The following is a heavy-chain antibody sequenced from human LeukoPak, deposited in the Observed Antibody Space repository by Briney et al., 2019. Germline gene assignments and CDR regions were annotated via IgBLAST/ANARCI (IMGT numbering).Heavy chain of an antibody. CDR2: IYYSGST. J-gene: IGHJ4*02. CDR1: GGSISSSSYY. Sequence: SETLSLTCTVSGGSISSSSYYWGWIRQPPGKGLEWIGSIYYSGSTYYNPSLKSRVTISVDTSKNQFSLKLSSVTAADTAVYYSASPISGSYLGLAKWYYFDYWGQGTLVTVSS. V-gene: IGHV4-39*01. D-gene: IGHD1-26*01. CDR3: ASPISGSYLGLAKWYYFDY.